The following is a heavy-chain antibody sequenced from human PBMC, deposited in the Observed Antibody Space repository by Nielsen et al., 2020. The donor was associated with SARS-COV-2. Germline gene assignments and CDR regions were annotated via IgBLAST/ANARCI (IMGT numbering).Heavy chain of an antibody. CDR3: ARGTTFGVVLIDY. J-gene: IGHJ4*02. Sequence: ASVKVSCKASGYTFTDSYIHWVRQAPGQGLEWMGWIASYDGNTNYAQTLQGRVTMSTDTSTSTAYMELRSLRSDDTAVYYCARGTTFGVVLIDYWGQGTLVTVSS. CDR2: IASYDGNT. V-gene: IGHV1-18*04. CDR1: GYTFTDSY. D-gene: IGHD3-3*01.